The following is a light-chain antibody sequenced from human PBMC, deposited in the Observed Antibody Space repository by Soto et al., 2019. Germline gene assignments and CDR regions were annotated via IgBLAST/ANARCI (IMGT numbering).Light chain of an antibody. CDR1: QSVSSN. Sequence: EIVMTQSPATLSVSPGERATLSCRASQSVSSNLAWYQQKPGQAPRLLIYGASARATGIPARFSGSGSGTEFTLTISSLQSEDMAVYYCQQYKNWPPITFGPGTKVDIK. V-gene: IGKV3-15*01. J-gene: IGKJ3*01. CDR2: GAS. CDR3: QQYKNWPPIT.